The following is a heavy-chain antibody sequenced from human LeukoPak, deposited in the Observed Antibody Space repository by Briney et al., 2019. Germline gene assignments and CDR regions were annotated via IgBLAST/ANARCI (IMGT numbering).Heavy chain of an antibody. D-gene: IGHD3-3*01. J-gene: IGHJ5*02. CDR2: INHSGST. Sequence: SETLSLTCAVYGGSFSGYYWSWIRQPPGKGLEWIGEINHSGSTNYNPSLKSRVTISVDTSKNQFSLKLSSVTAADTAVYYRARAIYDDNWFDPWGQGTLVTVSS. CDR3: ARAIYDDNWFDP. V-gene: IGHV4-34*01. CDR1: GGSFSGYY.